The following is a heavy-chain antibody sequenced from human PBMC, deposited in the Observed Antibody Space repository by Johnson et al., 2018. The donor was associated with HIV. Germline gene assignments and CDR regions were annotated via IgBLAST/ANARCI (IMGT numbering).Heavy chain of an antibody. V-gene: IGHV3-30*02. CDR3: ARDSPSIQLWDDAFDI. D-gene: IGHD5-18*01. CDR1: GFTFSSYG. Sequence: QVQLVESGGGLVKPGGSLRLSCAASGFTFSSYGMHWVRQAPGKGLEWVAFIRYDGSNKYYADSVKGRFTISRDNFKNTLYLQMNSLRAEDTAVYYCARDSPSIQLWDDAFDIWGQGTMVTVSS. CDR2: IRYDGSNK. J-gene: IGHJ3*02.